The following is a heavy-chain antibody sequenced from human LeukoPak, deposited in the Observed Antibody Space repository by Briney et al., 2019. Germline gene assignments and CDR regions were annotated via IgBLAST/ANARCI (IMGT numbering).Heavy chain of an antibody. J-gene: IGHJ4*02. Sequence: GGSLRLSCATSGLSFSGAWMTWVRQPPGKGLEWVGRITSRNDGETTDYAAPVKGRFTISRDDLKNTIYLQMNSLKTEDTAVYYCNTDINTIYDKVHWGQGTLVTVSS. V-gene: IGHV3-15*01. CDR1: GLSFSGAW. D-gene: IGHD5/OR15-5a*01. CDR3: NTDINTIYDKVH. CDR2: ITSRNDGETT.